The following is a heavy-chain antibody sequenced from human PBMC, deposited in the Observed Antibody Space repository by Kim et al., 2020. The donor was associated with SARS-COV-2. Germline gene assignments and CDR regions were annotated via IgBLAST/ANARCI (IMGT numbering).Heavy chain of an antibody. J-gene: IGHJ6*02. CDR2: ISYDGRNK. V-gene: IGHV3-30-3*01. CDR3: ARGNYNKWLSLSDYYNGVDV. CDR1: GLSFDSSD. D-gene: IGHD6-19*01. Sequence: GGSLRLSCAASGLSFDSSDMNWVRQAPGKGLEWVAVISYDGRNKENEDSVKGVFTISRDNSKRTLYLHMNIFRVEDKSVYYGARGNYNKWLSLSDYYNGVDVWGQGTTVTVSS.